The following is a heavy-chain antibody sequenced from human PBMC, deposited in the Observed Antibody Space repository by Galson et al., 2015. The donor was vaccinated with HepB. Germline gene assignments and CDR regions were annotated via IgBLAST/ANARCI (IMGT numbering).Heavy chain of an antibody. J-gene: IGHJ1*01. V-gene: IGHV4-34*01. CDR2: VGSSGTT. CDR1: GASFIGYY. Sequence: ETLSLTCDVSGASFIGYYWTWIRQSQGKGFEWIGEVGSSGTTNYNPAFKSRVTISADTTKNQFSLVLASVTAADTASYFCARGRSSVTPKYSQLWGRGTQVTVSS. D-gene: IGHD2-21*02. CDR3: ARGRSSVTPKYSQL.